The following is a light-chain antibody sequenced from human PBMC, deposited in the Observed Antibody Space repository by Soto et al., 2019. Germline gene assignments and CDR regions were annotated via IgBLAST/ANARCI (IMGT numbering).Light chain of an antibody. Sequence: QSVLTQPPPVSGSPGQSVAISCTGTSSDVGSYNRVSWYQQPPGTAPKVMIYEVSNRPSGVPDRFSGSKSGNTASLTISGLQAEDEADYYCSSYTSSNTYVFGTGTKVTV. J-gene: IGLJ1*01. CDR1: SSDVGSYNR. CDR2: EVS. CDR3: SSYTSSNTYV. V-gene: IGLV2-18*02.